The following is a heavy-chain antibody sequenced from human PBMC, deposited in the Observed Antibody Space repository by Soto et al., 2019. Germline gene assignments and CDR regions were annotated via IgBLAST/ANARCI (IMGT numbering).Heavy chain of an antibody. CDR3: ARAATMVTRYFDC. D-gene: IGHD5-18*01. CDR1: GGTFSSYT. J-gene: IGHJ4*02. CDR2: IIPILGIA. V-gene: IGHV1-69*02. Sequence: QVQLVQSGAEVKKPGSSVKVSCKASGGTFSSYTISWVRQAPGQGLEWMGRIIPILGIANYAQKFQGRVTITADKSTSTAYMELSSLRSEDTAVYYCARAATMVTRYFDCWGQGTLVTVSS.